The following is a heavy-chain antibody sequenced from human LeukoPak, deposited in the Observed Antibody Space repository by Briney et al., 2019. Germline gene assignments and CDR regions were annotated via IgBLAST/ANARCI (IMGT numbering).Heavy chain of an antibody. CDR2: IKQDGSEK. D-gene: IGHD3-22*01. Sequence: GGSLRLSCAASGFTFRTYWMSWVRQAPGKGLEWVANIKQDGSEKYYVDSVKGRFTISRDNAKTSLYLQMNSLRAEDTALYYCARDRGTYYYDTTSHYDAFDIWGQGTMVTVSS. J-gene: IGHJ3*02. CDR1: GFTFRTYW. V-gene: IGHV3-7*01. CDR3: ARDRGTYYYDTTSHYDAFDI.